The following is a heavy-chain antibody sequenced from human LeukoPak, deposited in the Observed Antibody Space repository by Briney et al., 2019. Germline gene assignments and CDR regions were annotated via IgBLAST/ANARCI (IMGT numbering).Heavy chain of an antibody. J-gene: IGHJ4*02. D-gene: IGHD3-22*01. Sequence: GGSLRLSCAASGFTFSNYGIHWVRQAPGKGLEWVAFIRYNGNDKYYADSVKGRFTISRDNSKNTLYLQMSSLRAEDTAVYYCAKTGAQGIVVSYWGQGTLVTVSS. CDR1: GFTFSNYG. V-gene: IGHV3-30*02. CDR3: AKTGAQGIVVSY. CDR2: IRYNGNDK.